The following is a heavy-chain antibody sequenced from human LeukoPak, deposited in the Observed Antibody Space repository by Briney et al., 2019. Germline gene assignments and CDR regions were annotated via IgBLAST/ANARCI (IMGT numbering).Heavy chain of an antibody. CDR3: AKTGFGPFNWFDP. J-gene: IGHJ5*02. V-gene: IGHV3-23*01. Sequence: GGSLRLSCTASGFTFSSYAMSWVRQAPGKGLGWVSAISGSGGSTYYADSVKGRFTISRDNSKNTLYLQMNSLRAEDTAVYYCAKTGFGPFNWFDPWGQGTLVTVSS. CDR1: GFTFSSYA. CDR2: ISGSGGST. D-gene: IGHD3-10*01.